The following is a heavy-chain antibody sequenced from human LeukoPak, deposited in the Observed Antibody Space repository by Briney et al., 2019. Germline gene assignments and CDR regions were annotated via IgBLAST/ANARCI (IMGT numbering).Heavy chain of an antibody. CDR2: IYYSGST. CDR3: AGQTALTTSPPRAFDI. D-gene: IGHD4-17*01. J-gene: IGHJ3*02. Sequence: PSETLSLTCTVSGGSISSSSYYWGWIRQPPGKGLEWIGSIYYSGSTYYNPSLKSRLTTSVDTSKNQFSLRLGSVSAADTAVYYCAGQTALTTSPPRAFDIWGQGTMVTVSS. V-gene: IGHV4-39*07. CDR1: GGSISSSSYY.